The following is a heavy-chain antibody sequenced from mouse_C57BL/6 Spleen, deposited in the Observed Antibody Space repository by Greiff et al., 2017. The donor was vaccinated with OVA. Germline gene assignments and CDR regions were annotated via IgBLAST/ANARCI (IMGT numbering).Heavy chain of an antibody. J-gene: IGHJ4*01. CDR3: ARADYNHAMDY. V-gene: IGHV5-16*01. CDR2: INYDGSST. D-gene: IGHD1-3*01. Sequence: EVKLVESEGGLVQPGSSMKLSCTASGFTFSDYYMAWVRQVPEKGLEWVANINYDGSSTYYLDSLKSRFIISRDNAKNILYLQMSSLKSEDTATYYCARADYNHAMDYWGQGTSVTVSS. CDR1: GFTFSDYY.